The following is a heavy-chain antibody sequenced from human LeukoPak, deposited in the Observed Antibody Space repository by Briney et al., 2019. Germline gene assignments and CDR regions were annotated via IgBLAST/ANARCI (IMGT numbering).Heavy chain of an antibody. Sequence: GGSLRLSCAASGFTFSSYAMHWVRQAPGKGLEWVAVISYDGSNKYYADSVKGRFTISRDNSKNTLYLQMNSLRAEDTAVYYCARGSGSYSGGYYFDYWGQGTLVTVSS. CDR1: GFTFSSYA. V-gene: IGHV3-30-3*01. J-gene: IGHJ4*02. D-gene: IGHD1-26*01. CDR3: ARGSGSYSGGYYFDY. CDR2: ISYDGSNK.